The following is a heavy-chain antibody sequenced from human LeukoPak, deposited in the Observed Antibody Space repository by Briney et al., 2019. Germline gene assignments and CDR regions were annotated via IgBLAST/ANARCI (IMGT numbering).Heavy chain of an antibody. CDR3: AGNEFWSGYYRLFY. Sequence: SETLSLTCTVSGGSISEYYWSWSRQVPGKGLEWIGYMYYGVTSSYSPSLKSRVTISVDTSKNQVSLKLSSATAADTAIYYCAGNEFWSGYYRLFYWGQGKLVSVAS. J-gene: IGHJ4*02. CDR1: GGSISEYY. V-gene: IGHV4-59*01. D-gene: IGHD3-3*01. CDR2: MYYGVTS.